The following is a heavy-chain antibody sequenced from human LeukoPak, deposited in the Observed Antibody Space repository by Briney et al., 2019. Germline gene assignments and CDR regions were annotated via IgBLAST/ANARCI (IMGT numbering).Heavy chain of an antibody. CDR3: ASPDYYGSGSYQFDP. J-gene: IGHJ5*02. V-gene: IGHV1-2*02. CDR2: INPNNGGT. Sequence: PGASVKVSCKASRHTFTGYYMHWVRQAPGQGLEWMGWINPNNGGTNYAQKFRGRVTMTSDTSISTAYMQLSSLISDDTAVYYCASPDYYGSGSYQFDPWGQGTLVIVSS. CDR1: RHTFTGYY. D-gene: IGHD3-10*01.